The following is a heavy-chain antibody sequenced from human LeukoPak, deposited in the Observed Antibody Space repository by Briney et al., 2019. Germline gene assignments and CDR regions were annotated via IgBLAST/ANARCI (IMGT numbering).Heavy chain of an antibody. Sequence: GASVKVSCKASGGTFSSYAISWVRQAPGQGLEWMGGIIPIFGTANYAQKFQGRATITTDESTSTAYMELSSLRSEDTAVYYCARASGYEDPHFDYWGQGTLVTVSS. CDR1: GGTFSSYA. CDR2: IIPIFGTA. J-gene: IGHJ4*02. D-gene: IGHD5-12*01. V-gene: IGHV1-69*05. CDR3: ARASGYEDPHFDY.